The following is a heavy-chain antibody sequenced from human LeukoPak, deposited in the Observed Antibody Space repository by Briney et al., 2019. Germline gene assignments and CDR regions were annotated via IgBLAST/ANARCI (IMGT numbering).Heavy chain of an antibody. CDR1: GFTFDDYA. CDR2: ISWNSGSI. V-gene: IGHV3-9*01. J-gene: IGHJ1*01. CDR3: AKDEDVNSSRRGLWLSRFGSNNLFQH. D-gene: IGHD6-19*01. Sequence: GRSLRLSCAASGFTFDDYAMHWVRQAPGKGLEWASGISWNSGSIGYADSVKGRFTISRDNAKNSLYPQMNSLRAEDTALYYCAKDEDVNSSRRGLWLSRFGSNNLFQHWGQGTLVTVSS.